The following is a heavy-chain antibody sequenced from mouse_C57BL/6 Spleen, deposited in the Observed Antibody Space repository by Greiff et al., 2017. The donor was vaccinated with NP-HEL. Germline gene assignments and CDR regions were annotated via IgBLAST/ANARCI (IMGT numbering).Heavy chain of an antibody. CDR2: IYPGDGDT. CDR3: ARSLYGYEGYAMDY. V-gene: IGHV1-80*01. CDR1: GYAFSSYW. Sequence: VQLQQSGAELVKPGASVKISCKASGYAFSSYWMNWVKQRPGKGLEWIGQIYPGDGDTNYNGKFKGKATLTADKSSSTAYMQLSSLTSEASAVYFCARSLYGYEGYAMDYWGQGTSVTVSS. D-gene: IGHD2-2*01. J-gene: IGHJ4*01.